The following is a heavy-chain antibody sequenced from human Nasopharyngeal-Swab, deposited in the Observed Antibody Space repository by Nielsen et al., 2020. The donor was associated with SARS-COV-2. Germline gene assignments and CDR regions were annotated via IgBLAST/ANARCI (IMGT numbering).Heavy chain of an antibody. CDR2: IRSKTYGGAP. V-gene: IGHV3-49*01. CDR1: GFTFGDYA. D-gene: IGHD1-26*01. CDR3: GRSVGSVYGQGDFHL. J-gene: IGHJ3*01. Sequence: SLRLSCTTAGFTFGDYAMSWFRHAPGKGLEWVGFIRSKTYGGAPEYAASVKGRFTISRDGAESISYLQMNSLETEAYGVYTCGRSVGSVYGQGDFHLWGKGPMPTV.